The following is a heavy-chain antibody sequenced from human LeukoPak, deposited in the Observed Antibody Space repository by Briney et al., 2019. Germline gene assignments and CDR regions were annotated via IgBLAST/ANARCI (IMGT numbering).Heavy chain of an antibody. CDR2: INPSSGGT. CDR1: GYTFTGYY. J-gene: IGHJ5*02. CDR3: ASQEETHA. V-gene: IGHV1-2*06. Sequence: ASVKVSCKVSGYTFTGYYLHWVRQAPGQGLEWMGRINPSSGGTNYAQKFQGRVTMTRDTSINTAYLDLSSLRSDDTAVYYCASQEETHAWGQGTLVTVSS.